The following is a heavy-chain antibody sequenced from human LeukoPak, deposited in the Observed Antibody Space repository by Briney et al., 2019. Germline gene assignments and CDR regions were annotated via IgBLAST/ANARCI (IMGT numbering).Heavy chain of an antibody. CDR3: ARDHNYAFDN. D-gene: IGHD1-1*01. J-gene: IGHJ4*02. CDR2: IGIDSGNT. Sequence: GGSLRLSCTASGFPFIEYSMNWVRQVPGKGLEWIAYIGIDSGNTKYADSVRGRFTISADKAKNSLYLQLNSLRVEDTAVYYCARDHNYAFDNWGQGTLVSVAS. CDR1: GFPFIEYS. V-gene: IGHV3-48*01.